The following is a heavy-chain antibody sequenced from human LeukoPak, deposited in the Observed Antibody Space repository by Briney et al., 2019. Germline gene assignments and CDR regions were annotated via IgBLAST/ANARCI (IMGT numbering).Heavy chain of an antibody. D-gene: IGHD3-3*01. V-gene: IGHV3-23*01. CDR2: ISGSGGNT. J-gene: IGHJ4*02. CDR3: AKGYDFLDY. CDR1: GFTFSSYA. Sequence: GGSLRLSCAASGFTFSSYAMGWARQAPGKGLEWVSDISGSGGNTYYADSVKGRFTISRDNSKNTLSLQMNSLRAEDTAVYYCAKGYDFLDYWGQGTLVTVSS.